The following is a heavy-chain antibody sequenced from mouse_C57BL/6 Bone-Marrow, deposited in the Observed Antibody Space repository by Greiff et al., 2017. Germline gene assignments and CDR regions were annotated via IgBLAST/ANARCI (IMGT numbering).Heavy chain of an antibody. CDR2: IYPGDGDP. D-gene: IGHD2-1*01. V-gene: IGHV1-82*01. CDR1: GYAFSSSW. J-gene: IGHJ4*01. CDR3: ARSIYDGNFYYAMDY. Sequence: QVQLQQSGPELVKPGASVKISCKASGYAFSSSWMNWVKQRPGKGLEWIGRIYPGDGDPNYNGKFKGKATLTADKSSSTSYMQLSSLTSEDSAVYFCARSIYDGNFYYAMDYWGQGTSGTVSS.